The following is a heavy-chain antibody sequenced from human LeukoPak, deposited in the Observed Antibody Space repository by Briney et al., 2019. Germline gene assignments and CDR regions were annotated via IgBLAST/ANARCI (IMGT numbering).Heavy chain of an antibody. V-gene: IGHV1-69*04. CDR1: GGTFSSYA. CDR2: IIPILGIA. Sequence: GSSVKVSCKASGGTFSSYAISWVRQAPGQGLEWMGRIIPILGIANYAQKFQGRVTITADKSTSTAYMELSSLRSEDTAVYYCARVGDYYSSGSSIDYWGQGTLVTVSS. D-gene: IGHD3-22*01. J-gene: IGHJ4*02. CDR3: ARVGDYYSSGSSIDY.